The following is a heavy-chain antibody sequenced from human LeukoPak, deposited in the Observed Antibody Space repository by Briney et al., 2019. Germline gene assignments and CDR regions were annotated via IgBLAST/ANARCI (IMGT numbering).Heavy chain of an antibody. CDR1: GFTFSSYG. J-gene: IGHJ4*02. CDR3: AEVRYYSSGSYYFDY. CDR2: IRYDGSNK. D-gene: IGHD3-10*01. V-gene: IGHV3-30*02. Sequence: GGSLRLSCAASGFTFSSYGMHWVRQAPGKGLEWVAFIRYDGSNKYYADSVKGRFTISRDNSKNTLYLQMNSLRAEDTAVYYCAEVRYYSSGSYYFDYWGQGTLVTVSS.